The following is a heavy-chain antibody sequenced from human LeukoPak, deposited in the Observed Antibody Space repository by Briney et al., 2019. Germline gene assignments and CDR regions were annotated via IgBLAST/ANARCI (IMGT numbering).Heavy chain of an antibody. CDR3: ARSSSSPSYFDY. CDR1: GGSISSSSYY. V-gene: IGHV4-39*07. D-gene: IGHD6-13*01. Sequence: SETLSLTCTVSGGSISSSSYYWGWIRQPPGKGLEWIGSIYYSGSTYYNPSLKSRVTISVDTSKNQFSLKLSSVTAADTAVYYCARSSSSPSYFDYWGQGTLVTVSS. J-gene: IGHJ4*02. CDR2: IYYSGST.